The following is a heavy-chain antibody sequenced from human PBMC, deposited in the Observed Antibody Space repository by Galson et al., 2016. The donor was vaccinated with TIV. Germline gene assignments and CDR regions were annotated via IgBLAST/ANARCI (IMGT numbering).Heavy chain of an antibody. CDR1: GFSFSIFA. CDR3: TKVPSSGFSYYYGLDV. J-gene: IGHJ6*02. D-gene: IGHD3-22*01. V-gene: IGHV3-23*01. CDR2: ISGSGGST. Sequence: SLRLSCAASGFSFSIFAMTWVRQAPGMGLEWVSAISGSGGSTYYADSVKGRFTVSRDNSKNTLFLQMNSLSAEDTAVYYCTKVPSSGFSYYYGLDVWGQGTTVTVSS.